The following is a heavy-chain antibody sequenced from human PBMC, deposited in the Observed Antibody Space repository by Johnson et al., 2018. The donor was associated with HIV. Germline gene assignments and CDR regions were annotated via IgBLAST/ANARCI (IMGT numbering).Heavy chain of an antibody. CDR1: GFTFDDYT. Sequence: QVQLVESGGVVVQPGGSLRLSCAASGFTFDDYTMHWVRQAPGKGLEWVAVISYDGSNKYYADSVKGRFTISRDNSKNTLYLQMNSLRAEDTAVYYCARVVQQLVREDAFDIWGQGTMVTVSS. CDR3: ARVVQQLVREDAFDI. D-gene: IGHD6-13*01. J-gene: IGHJ3*02. CDR2: ISYDGSNK. V-gene: IGHV3-30*03.